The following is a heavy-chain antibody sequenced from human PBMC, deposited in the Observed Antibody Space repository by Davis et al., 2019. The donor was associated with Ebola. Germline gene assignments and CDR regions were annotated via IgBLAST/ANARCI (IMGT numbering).Heavy chain of an antibody. CDR3: ARSTGGYGDWVMDH. Sequence: GESLKISCAASGFAVSSSYMSWVRQAPGKGLEWVSVIYSSGSTYYADSVKGRFTISSDKSKTTLWLQMNSLRPQGTAIYYCARSTGGYGDWVMDHWGQGTLVTVSS. V-gene: IGHV3-53*01. CDR2: IYSSGST. CDR1: GFAVSSSY. D-gene: IGHD4-17*01. J-gene: IGHJ4*02.